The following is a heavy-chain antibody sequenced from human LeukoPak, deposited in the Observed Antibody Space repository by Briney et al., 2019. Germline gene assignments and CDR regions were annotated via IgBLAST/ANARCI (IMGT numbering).Heavy chain of an antibody. J-gene: IGHJ4*02. CDR1: GFSLGTSGVG. CDR2: IYWNDDK. CDR3: ADRRSRWLLIY. V-gene: IGHV2-5*01. Sequence: SGPTLVNPTQTLTLTCTFSGFSLGTSGVGVGWIRQPPGKALEWLALIYWNDDKRYSPSLKSRLTITKDTSKNQVVLRITNMDAVDTAKYYCADRRSRWLLIYWGQGTLVTVSS. D-gene: IGHD5-24*01.